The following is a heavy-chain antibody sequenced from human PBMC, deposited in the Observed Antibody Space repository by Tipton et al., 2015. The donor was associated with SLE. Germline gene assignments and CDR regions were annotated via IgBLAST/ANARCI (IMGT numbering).Heavy chain of an antibody. CDR3: ARMDYSHFQLLYFES. V-gene: IGHV4-30-4*08. Sequence: TLSLTCTVSGDSISNVNYYWNWLRQRPGKGLEWIGYVYYSGNTLYNPSLRSRVTMCLDTSKNQFSLKLRSLTAADSAMYFCARMDYSHFQLLYFESWGQGILFTFSP. J-gene: IGHJ4*02. D-gene: IGHD4-11*01. CDR1: GDSISNVNYY. CDR2: VYYSGNT.